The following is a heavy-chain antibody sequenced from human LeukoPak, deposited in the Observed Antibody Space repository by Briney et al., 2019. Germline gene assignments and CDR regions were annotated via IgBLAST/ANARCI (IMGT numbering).Heavy chain of an antibody. V-gene: IGHV3-15*01. Sequence: KPGGSLRISCAGSGFTFSNAWMNWVRQAPGKGLEWVGRIKSIPDGGTTDYAAPVKGRFTISRDDSKNTVYLQMNSLKTEDIAVYYCATGRTFDIWGQGTMVIVSS. CDR3: ATGRTFDI. J-gene: IGHJ3*02. CDR2: IKSIPDGGTT. CDR1: GFTFSNAW.